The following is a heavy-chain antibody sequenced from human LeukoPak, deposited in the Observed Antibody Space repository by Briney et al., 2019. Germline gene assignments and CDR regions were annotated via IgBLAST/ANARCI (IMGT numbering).Heavy chain of an antibody. CDR1: GYTFTSYA. J-gene: IGHJ6*02. CDR3: AKNGDYVVDYGMDV. CDR2: INTNTGNP. Sequence: ASVKVSCKASGYTFTSYAMNWVRQAPGQGLEWMGWINTNTGNPTYAQGFTGRFVFSLDTSVSTAYLQISSLKAEDTAVYYCAKNGDYVVDYGMDVWGQGTTVTVSS. D-gene: IGHD4-17*01. V-gene: IGHV7-4-1*02.